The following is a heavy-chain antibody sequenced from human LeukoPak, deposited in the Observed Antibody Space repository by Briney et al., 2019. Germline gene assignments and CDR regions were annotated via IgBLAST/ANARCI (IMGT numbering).Heavy chain of an antibody. D-gene: IGHD3-10*01. CDR3: ARGSVWSGARYFDL. V-gene: IGHV3-23*01. CDR2: ISASGGGT. Sequence: GGSLRLSCAASGFMFHGYAMTWVRQAPGKGLEWVSAISASGGGTYYADSVKGRFTISRDNSKNTLYLQMNSLRAEDTAVYFCARGSVWSGARYFDLWGRGTLATVSS. CDR1: GFMFHGYA. J-gene: IGHJ2*01.